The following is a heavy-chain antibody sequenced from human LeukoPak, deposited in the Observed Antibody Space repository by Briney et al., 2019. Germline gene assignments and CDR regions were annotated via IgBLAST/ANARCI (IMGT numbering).Heavy chain of an antibody. CDR2: INSDGSWT. CDR3: AKVVRGVIIELFDY. V-gene: IGHV3-74*01. Sequence: GGSLRLSCAAPGNYWMHWVRQAPGKGLVWVSHINSDGSWTSYADSVKGRFTISKDNAKNTVYLQMNSLRAEDTAVYYCAKVVRGVIIELFDYWGQGTLVTVSS. CDR1: GNYW. J-gene: IGHJ4*02. D-gene: IGHD3-10*01.